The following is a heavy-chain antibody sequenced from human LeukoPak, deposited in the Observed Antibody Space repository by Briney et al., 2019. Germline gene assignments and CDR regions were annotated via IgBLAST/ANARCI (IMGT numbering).Heavy chain of an antibody. V-gene: IGHV3-53*01. CDR1: GFTVSSNY. J-gene: IGHJ4*02. Sequence: GASLRLSCAASGFTVSSNYMSWVRQAPGQGLEWVSVIYRNSSSKYYDSVMRRFTIFTRETYNTIALQVNSLRAEDTAVYYCARGSNYPKVYFDYWGQGTLVTVSS. CDR2: IYRNSSS. D-gene: IGHD3-10*01. CDR3: ARGSNYPKVYFDY.